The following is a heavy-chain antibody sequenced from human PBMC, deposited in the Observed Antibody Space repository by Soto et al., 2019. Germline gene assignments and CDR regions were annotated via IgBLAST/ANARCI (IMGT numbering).Heavy chain of an antibody. CDR3: AKTSTVTTGHPPDY. CDR2: ISYDGSNK. D-gene: IGHD4-4*01. Sequence: GGSLRLSCAASGFTFSSYGMHWVRQAPGKGLEWVAVISYDGSNKYYADSVKGRFTISRDNSKNTLYLQMNSLRAEDTAVYYCAKTSTVTTGHPPDYWGQGTLVTVSS. V-gene: IGHV3-30*18. CDR1: GFTFSSYG. J-gene: IGHJ4*02.